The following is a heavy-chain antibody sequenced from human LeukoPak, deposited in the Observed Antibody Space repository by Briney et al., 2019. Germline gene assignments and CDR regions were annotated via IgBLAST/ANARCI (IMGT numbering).Heavy chain of an antibody. J-gene: IGHJ4*02. CDR1: GFFFNSYW. Sequence: GGSLRLSCVTSGFFFNSYWMSWVRQAPGKGLEWVANENQDGGEIYYVDSVKGRFIISRDNAKNSLYLQMSSLRVEDTAVYYCARGGYDFDYWGQGTLVTVSS. V-gene: IGHV3-7*03. D-gene: IGHD5-12*01. CDR2: ENQDGGEI. CDR3: ARGGYDFDY.